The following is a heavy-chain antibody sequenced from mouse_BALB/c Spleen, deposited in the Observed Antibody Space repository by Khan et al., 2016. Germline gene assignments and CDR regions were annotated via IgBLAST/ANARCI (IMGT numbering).Heavy chain of an antibody. J-gene: IGHJ3*01. CDR1: GYTFGSYW. Sequence: QVQLQQSGAELMKPGASVKISCKATGYTFGSYWIEWVKQRPGHGLEWIGEILPGSGSTNYNENFKVTATFTADTSSNTAYRQLRSLTSEDSAVYYCARGAYWGQGTLVTVSA. CDR3: ARGAY. CDR2: ILPGSGST. V-gene: IGHV1-9*01.